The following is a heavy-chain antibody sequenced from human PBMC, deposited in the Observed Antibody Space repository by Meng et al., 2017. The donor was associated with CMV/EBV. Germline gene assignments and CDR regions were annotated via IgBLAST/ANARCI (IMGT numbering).Heavy chain of an antibody. CDR3: ARAVPAAIGKSWFDP. D-gene: IGHD2-2*01. CDR2: INWNGGST. CDR1: GFTFDDYG. V-gene: IGHV3-20*04. Sequence: ESLKISCAASGFTFDDYGMSWVRQAPGKGLEWVSGINWNGGSTGYADSVKGRFTISRDNAKNSLYLQMNSLRAEDTALYYCARAVPAAIGKSWFDPWGQGTLVTVSS. J-gene: IGHJ5*02.